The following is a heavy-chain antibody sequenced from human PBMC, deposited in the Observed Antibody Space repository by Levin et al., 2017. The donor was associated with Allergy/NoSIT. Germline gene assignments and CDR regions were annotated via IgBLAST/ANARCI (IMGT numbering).Heavy chain of an antibody. D-gene: IGHD3-16*01. Sequence: KPGGSLRLSCEASGFTFSDWDMNWVRQAPGKGLEWLSFLTTSSGTSLYADSVKGRFTVSRDNARSSLYLQMNSLRADDTAIYYCTRDPGGDEDFDYWGQGTLVTVSS. J-gene: IGHJ4*02. CDR3: TRDPGGDEDFDY. CDR1: GFTFSDWD. CDR2: LTTSSGTS. V-gene: IGHV3-69-1*01.